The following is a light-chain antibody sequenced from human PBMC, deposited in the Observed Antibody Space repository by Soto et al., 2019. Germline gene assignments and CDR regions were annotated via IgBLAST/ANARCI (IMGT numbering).Light chain of an antibody. V-gene: IGKV1-39*01. J-gene: IGKJ4*01. CDR1: QTINNY. CDR3: QESITAPLT. CDR2: AAS. Sequence: DIQMTQSPSSLSASVGDRVTITCRASQTINNYLNWYQQKPGKAPKLLIYAASSLQSGVPSRFSGSGSGTDFTLTISSIQADDSATYFCQESITAPLTFGGGTKVEVK.